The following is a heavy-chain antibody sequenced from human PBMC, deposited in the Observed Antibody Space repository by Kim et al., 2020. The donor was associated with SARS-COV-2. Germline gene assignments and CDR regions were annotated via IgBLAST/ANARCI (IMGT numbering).Heavy chain of an antibody. J-gene: IGHJ5*02. CDR2: IHYSGGT. Sequence: SETLSLTCTVSGGSIRSCSYYWGWIRQPPGRGLEWIGGIHYSGGTHYNSSLESRGTLSIDTSMNHFVLKLTSVSAADTAVYDCVRHRAVSTRRGVKVVPGVPRWLDPGGQGTQV. CDR1: GGSIRSCSYY. D-gene: IGHD3-10*01. V-gene: IGHV4-39*01. CDR3: VRHRAVSTRRGVKVVPGVPRWLDP.